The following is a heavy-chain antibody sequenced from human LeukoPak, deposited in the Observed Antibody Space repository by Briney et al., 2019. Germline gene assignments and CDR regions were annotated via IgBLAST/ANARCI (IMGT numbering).Heavy chain of an antibody. CDR2: ISSSSSYV. Sequence: GGSLRLSCAASGFTFNSYSMNWVRQAPGKGLEWVSSISSSSSYVYYADSVKGRFTISRVNAKNSLHLQMNSLRAEDTAVYYCVKNYYDSSGLFDYWGQGTLVIVSS. CDR3: VKNYYDSSGLFDY. V-gene: IGHV3-21*01. J-gene: IGHJ4*02. D-gene: IGHD3-22*01. CDR1: GFTFNSYS.